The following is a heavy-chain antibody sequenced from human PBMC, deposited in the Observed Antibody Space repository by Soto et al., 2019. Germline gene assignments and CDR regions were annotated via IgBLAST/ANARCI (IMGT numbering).Heavy chain of an antibody. CDR3: AKDLYAGILAGDAFDM. V-gene: IGHV3-9*01. D-gene: IGHD1-1*01. Sequence: PGGSLRLSCAASGFTFDDYAMHWVRQAPGKGLEWVSGISWNSVGIGYADSVKGRFTISRDNAKNTLYLQMNSLRAEDTALFYCAKDLYAGILAGDAFDMWGQGTTVTVSS. CDR1: GFTFDDYA. CDR2: ISWNSVGI. J-gene: IGHJ3*02.